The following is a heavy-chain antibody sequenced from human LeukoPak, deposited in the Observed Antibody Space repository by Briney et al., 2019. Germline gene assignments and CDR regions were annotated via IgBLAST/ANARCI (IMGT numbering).Heavy chain of an antibody. D-gene: IGHD4-17*01. V-gene: IGHV3-21*01. CDR2: ISSSSSYI. J-gene: IGHJ3*02. CDR1: GFTFSSYS. Sequence: SGGSLRLSCAASGFTFSSYSMNWVRQAPGKGLEWVSSISSSSSYIYYADSVKGRFTISRDNAKNSLYLQMNSLRAEDTAVYYCARDRPDYADAFDIWGQGTMVTVSS. CDR3: ARDRPDYADAFDI.